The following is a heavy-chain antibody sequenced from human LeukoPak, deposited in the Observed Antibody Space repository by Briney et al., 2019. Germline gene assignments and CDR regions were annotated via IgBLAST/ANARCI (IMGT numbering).Heavy chain of an antibody. CDR1: GFTFSSYG. V-gene: IGHV3-23*01. D-gene: IGHD2-15*01. J-gene: IGHJ4*02. CDR3: AKDRQGYCSGGSCYPDY. Sequence: PGGTLRLSCAASGFTFSSYGMSWVRQAPGKGLEWVSAISGSGGSTYYADSVKGRFTISRDNSKNTLYLQMNSLRAEDTAVYYCAKDRQGYCSGGSCYPDYWGQGTLVTVSS. CDR2: ISGSGGST.